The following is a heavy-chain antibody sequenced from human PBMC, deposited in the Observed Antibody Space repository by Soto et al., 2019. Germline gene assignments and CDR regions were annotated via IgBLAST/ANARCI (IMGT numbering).Heavy chain of an antibody. J-gene: IGHJ6*03. V-gene: IGHV4-31*03. Sequence: QLQLRESGPGLVQPAQTLSLTCTVAGGSITGGFSYWTWGRQHPGKGLGWVGHIYYSGTAYYNPSLKSRVALSVDPFQNRFSLKLSSVTAADTAIYFCARSLPGGTVFYMGIWGEGTTVTVSS. D-gene: IGHD1-26*01. CDR3: ARSLPGGTVFYMGI. CDR2: IYYSGTA. CDR1: GGSITGGFSY.